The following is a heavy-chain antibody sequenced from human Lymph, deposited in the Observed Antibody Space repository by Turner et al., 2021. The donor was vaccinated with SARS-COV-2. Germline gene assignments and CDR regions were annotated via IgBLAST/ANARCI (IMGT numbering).Heavy chain of an antibody. J-gene: IGHJ4*02. V-gene: IGHV1-69*06. CDR2: IIPIVGTA. Sequence: QVQLVQSGAGVRRPGYSVRVACKASGGTFSTYTISWVRQDPGRGREWLGCIIPIVGTANYAQKFQGRVTITADKSTSTVYMELSSLRSEDTAVYYCTRGETIAAHYDYWGQGTLVTVSS. D-gene: IGHD6-6*01. CDR1: GGTFSTYT. CDR3: TRGETIAAHYDY.